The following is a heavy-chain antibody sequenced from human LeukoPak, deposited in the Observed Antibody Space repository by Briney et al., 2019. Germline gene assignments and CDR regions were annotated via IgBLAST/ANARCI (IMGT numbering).Heavy chain of an antibody. CDR3: ARHFTYYYDSSGYPRDAFDI. V-gene: IGHV4-59*08. Sequence: SSETLSLTCTVSGGSISGYYWSWIRQSPGKGLVWIGYIYYIGSTNYNPSLKSRVTISTDMSKNQFSLKLSSVTAADTALYYCARHFTYYYDSSGYPRDAFDIWGQGTMVTVSS. J-gene: IGHJ3*02. CDR1: GGSISGYY. D-gene: IGHD3-22*01. CDR2: IYYIGST.